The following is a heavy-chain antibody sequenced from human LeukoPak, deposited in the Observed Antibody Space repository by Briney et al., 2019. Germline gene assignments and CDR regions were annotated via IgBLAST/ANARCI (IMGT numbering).Heavy chain of an antibody. CDR3: ARGTIYGSGSYTGYYFDY. Sequence: GGSLRLSCAASGFTFSSYAMHWARQAPGKGLEWVAVISYDGSNKYYADSVKGRFTISRDNSKNTLYLQMNSLRAEDTAVYYCARGTIYGSGSYTGYYFDYWGQGTLVTVSS. CDR1: GFTFSSYA. CDR2: ISYDGSNK. D-gene: IGHD3-10*01. J-gene: IGHJ4*02. V-gene: IGHV3-30*04.